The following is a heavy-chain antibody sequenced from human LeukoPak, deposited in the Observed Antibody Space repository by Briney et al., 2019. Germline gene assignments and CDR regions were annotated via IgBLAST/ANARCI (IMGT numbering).Heavy chain of an antibody. CDR1: GFTFSKYG. V-gene: IGHV3-30*03. D-gene: IGHD3-10*01. Sequence: PGGSLRLSCAASGFTFSKYGMHWVRQAPGRGLEWVALMSYDGSNEYYADSVKGRFTISRDNSKNTLYLQMNSLRDEDTAVYYCARVRSRFDPWGQGTLVTVSS. J-gene: IGHJ5*02. CDR3: ARVRSRFDP. CDR2: MSYDGSNE.